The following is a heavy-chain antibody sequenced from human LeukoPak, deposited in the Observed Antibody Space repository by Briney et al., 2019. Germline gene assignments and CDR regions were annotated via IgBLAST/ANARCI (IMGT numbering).Heavy chain of an antibody. CDR3: ARDTVTTFRFRDYQHYGMDV. J-gene: IGHJ6*02. D-gene: IGHD4-17*01. CDR1: GFTVSNNY. V-gene: IGHV3-53*01. CDR2: IYSGGST. Sequence: PGGSLRLSCAASGFTVSNNYMSWVRQAPGKGLEWVSVIYSGGSTYYADSVKGRFTISRDNSKNTLYLQMNSLRAEDTAVYHCARDTVTTFRFRDYQHYGMDVWGQGTTVTVSS.